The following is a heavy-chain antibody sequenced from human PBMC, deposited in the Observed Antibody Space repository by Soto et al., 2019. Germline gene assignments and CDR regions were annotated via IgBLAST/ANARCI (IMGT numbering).Heavy chain of an antibody. D-gene: IGHD6-13*01. J-gene: IGHJ4*02. CDR1: GYTFSGYF. Sequence: QVQLVQSGADVKKPGASVKVSCKTSGYTFSGYFMHWLRQAPGQGLEWMGWMNPNSDGTDYAQNFQGRVSMTWDTSISTAYMELSRLRSDDTAIYYCARGYYRSSWRVFDYWGQGTLVTVSS. CDR2: MNPNSDGT. CDR3: ARGYYRSSWRVFDY. V-gene: IGHV1-2*02.